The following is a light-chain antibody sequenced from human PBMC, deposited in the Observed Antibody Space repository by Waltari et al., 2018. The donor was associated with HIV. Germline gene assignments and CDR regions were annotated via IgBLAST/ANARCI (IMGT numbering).Light chain of an antibody. CDR1: QGVNDGY. CDR2: GAS. J-gene: IGKJ2*01. V-gene: IGKV3-20*01. Sequence: EIVLTQSPGTLSLSPGDTATLSCRASQGVNDGYFAGYQQKPGQAPSLLIYGASTRAAGIPDRFSGSGSGTDFTFTISRLEPEDFAVYYCEQYGSSPYTFGQGTNLEIK. CDR3: EQYGSSPYT.